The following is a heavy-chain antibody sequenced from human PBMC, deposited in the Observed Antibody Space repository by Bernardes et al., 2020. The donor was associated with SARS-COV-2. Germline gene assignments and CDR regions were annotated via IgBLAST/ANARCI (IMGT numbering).Heavy chain of an antibody. Sequence: GGSLRLSCAASGFTFSSYWMSWVRQAPGKGLEWVANIKQDGSEKYYVDSVKGRFTISRDNAKNSLYLQMNSLRAEDTAVYYCARDLGSPLYYYYGMDVWGQETTVTVSS. D-gene: IGHD6-25*01. V-gene: IGHV3-7*01. CDR3: ARDLGSPLYYYYGMDV. CDR1: GFTFSSYW. J-gene: IGHJ6*02. CDR2: IKQDGSEK.